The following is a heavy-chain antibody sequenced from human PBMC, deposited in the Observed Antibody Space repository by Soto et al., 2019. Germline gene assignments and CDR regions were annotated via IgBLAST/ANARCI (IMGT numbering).Heavy chain of an antibody. CDR3: ARGAIFGVVIIRDYYYYGMDV. Sequence: GASVKVSCKASGGTFSSYAISWVRQAPGQGLEWMGGIIPIFGTANYAQKFQGRVTITADESTSTAYMELSSLRSEDTAVYYCARGAIFGVVIIRDYYYYGMDVWGQGTTVTVSS. CDR2: IIPIFGTA. D-gene: IGHD3-3*01. V-gene: IGHV1-69*13. CDR1: GGTFSSYA. J-gene: IGHJ6*02.